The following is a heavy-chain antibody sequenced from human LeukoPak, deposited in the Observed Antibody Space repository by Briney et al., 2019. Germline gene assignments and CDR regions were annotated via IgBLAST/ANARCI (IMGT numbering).Heavy chain of an antibody. Sequence: SETLSLTCSVSGYSISSDYYWGWIRQPPGKGLEWIGSIHHSGSSYYNPSLKGRVTISVDTSKNQFSLKLSSVTAADTAVYYGARAPYCSSSSCYLSFDYWGQGTLVTVSS. D-gene: IGHD2-2*01. J-gene: IGHJ4*02. CDR3: ARAPYCSSSSCYLSFDY. CDR1: GYSISSDYY. CDR2: IHHSGSS. V-gene: IGHV4-38-2*02.